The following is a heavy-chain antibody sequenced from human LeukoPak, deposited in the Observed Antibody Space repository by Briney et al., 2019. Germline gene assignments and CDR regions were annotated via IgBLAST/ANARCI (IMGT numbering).Heavy chain of an antibody. CDR1: GGSFTGYY. CDR3: ARGPTISETGYFDY. J-gene: IGHJ4*03. CDR2: VNHRGDT. D-gene: IGHD1-1*01. V-gene: IGHV4-34*01. Sequence: SETLSLTCAVYGGSFTGYYWSWIRQSPGKGLQWIAEVNHRGDTNYNPSVKGRVTISVDTSKNQFSLKVASLTAADTAVYYCARGPTISETGYFDYWGQGTLVTVSS.